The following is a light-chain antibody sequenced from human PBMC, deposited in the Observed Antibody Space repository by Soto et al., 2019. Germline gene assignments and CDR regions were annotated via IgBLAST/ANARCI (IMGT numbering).Light chain of an antibody. Sequence: QSVLTRPPSVSGAPGQRVTISCTGSSSNIGAGYDVHWYQQLPGTAPKLLIYGNSNRPSGVPDRFSGSKSGTSASLAITGLQAEDEADYYCQSYDSSLSGPWVFGGGTQLTVL. J-gene: IGLJ3*02. V-gene: IGLV1-40*01. CDR1: SSNIGAGYD. CDR2: GNS. CDR3: QSYDSSLSGPWV.